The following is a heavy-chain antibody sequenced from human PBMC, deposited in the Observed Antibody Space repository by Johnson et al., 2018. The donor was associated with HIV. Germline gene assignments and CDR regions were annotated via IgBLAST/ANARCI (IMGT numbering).Heavy chain of an antibody. CDR2: ISSSGGRT. V-gene: IGHV3-23*04. CDR3: ARGRKDIEAADGLDNDAFDI. CDR1: GVSISRYA. J-gene: IGHJ3*02. D-gene: IGHD5-12*01. Sequence: VQLVESGGGLVQAGGSLRLSCSASGVSISRYAMNWVRQAPGKGLEWVSGISSSGGRTYYADSVKGRFPISRDNSKNTLYLQMDSLRPEDTAVYYCARGRKDIEAADGLDNDAFDIWGQGTMVTV.